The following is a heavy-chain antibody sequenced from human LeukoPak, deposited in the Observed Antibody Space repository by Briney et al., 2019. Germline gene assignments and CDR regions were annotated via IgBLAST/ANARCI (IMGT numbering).Heavy chain of an antibody. CDR3: ARRIIAAVHLDLYNWFDP. CDR2: IYYSGST. J-gene: IGHJ5*02. CDR1: GGSFSGYY. D-gene: IGHD6-13*01. Sequence: KPSETLSLTCAVYGGSFSGYYWSWIRQPPGKGLEWIGSIYYSGSTYYNPSLKSRVTISVDTSKNQFSLKLSSVTAADTAVYYCARRIIAAVHLDLYNWFDPWGQGTLVTVSS. V-gene: IGHV4-34*01.